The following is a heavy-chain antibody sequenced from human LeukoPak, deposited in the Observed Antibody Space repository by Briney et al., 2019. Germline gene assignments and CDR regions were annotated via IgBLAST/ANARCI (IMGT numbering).Heavy chain of an antibody. CDR1: KFNFRTYW. Sequence: PGGSLRLSCAASKFNFRTYWMHWVRQAPGKGLVWVSRIDSDGTGTGYADSVKGRFTISRDNAKNTLDLQMNSLTAEDTAVYYCARGAWFGVYGMDVWGQGTTVTVS. CDR3: ARGAWFGVYGMDV. CDR2: IDSDGTGT. D-gene: IGHD3-10*01. V-gene: IGHV3-74*01. J-gene: IGHJ6*02.